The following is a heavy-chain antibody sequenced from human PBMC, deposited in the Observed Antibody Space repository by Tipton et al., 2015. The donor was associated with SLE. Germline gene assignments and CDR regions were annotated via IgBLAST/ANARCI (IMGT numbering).Heavy chain of an antibody. CDR1: GFTFSSHW. CDR2: IYSDGSST. J-gene: IGHJ6*02. CDR3: ARESGVLHDYYGMDV. D-gene: IGHD2-8*01. Sequence: SLRLSCAASGFTFSSHWMHWVRQAPGKGLVWVSRIYSDGSSTNYADSVKGRFTISRDNAKNTLYLQMNSLRAEDTAVYYCARESGVLHDYYGMDVWGQGTTVTVSS. V-gene: IGHV3-74*01.